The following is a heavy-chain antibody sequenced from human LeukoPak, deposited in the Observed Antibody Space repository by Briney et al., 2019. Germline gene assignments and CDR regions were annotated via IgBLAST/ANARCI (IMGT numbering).Heavy chain of an antibody. CDR3: ARDTSSGWYYFDY. CDR2: MYISGST. D-gene: IGHD6-19*01. V-gene: IGHV4-4*07. Sequence: SETLSLTCTVSGASISSYYWSWIRQPAGKGLEWIGRMYISGSTNYNPSPKSRVTMSVDTSKNQFSLKLSSVTAADTAVYYCARDTSSGWYYFDYWGQGTLVTVSS. CDR1: GASISSYY. J-gene: IGHJ4*02.